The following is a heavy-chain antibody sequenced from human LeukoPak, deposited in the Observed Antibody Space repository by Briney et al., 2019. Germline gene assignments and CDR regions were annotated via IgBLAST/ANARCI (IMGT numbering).Heavy chain of an antibody. J-gene: IGHJ6*02. V-gene: IGHV3-23*01. CDR2: ISGSGDST. CDR3: AKIDPFDYYGMEV. CDR1: GFTFSSYA. Sequence: GGSLRLSCAASGFTFSSYAMNWVRQAPGKGLEWVSAISGSGDSTYYADSVKGRFTISSDNSKNTLYLQMNSLRAEDTAVYYCAKIDPFDYYGMEVWGQGTTVTVSS. D-gene: IGHD3-22*01.